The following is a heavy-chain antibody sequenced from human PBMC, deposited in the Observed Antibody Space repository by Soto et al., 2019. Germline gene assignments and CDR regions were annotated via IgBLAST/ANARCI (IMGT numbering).Heavy chain of an antibody. V-gene: IGHV3-23*01. CDR1: HFAFNIDA. J-gene: IGHJ6*02. D-gene: IGHD1-20*01. CDR2: MSGSGSSI. Sequence: EAQLLESGGGLVQPGESLTLSCVASHFAFNIDAMTWVRQAPGKGLEWVSSMSGSGSSIYYADSVKGRFTITRDKSKKTLYLQMNSLRAEDPGVYWWARDNWNGAYYGLGVWGQGATVTVS. CDR3: ARDNWNGAYYGLGV.